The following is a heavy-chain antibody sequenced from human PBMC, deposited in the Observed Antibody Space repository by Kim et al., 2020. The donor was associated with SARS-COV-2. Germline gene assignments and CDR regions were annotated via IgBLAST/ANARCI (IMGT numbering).Heavy chain of an antibody. D-gene: IGHD3-22*01. CDR2: IYYSGST. CDR3: ARDTSNYDSSGYITN. Sequence: SETLSLTCTVSGCSISSSSYYWGWIRQPPGKGLEWIGSIYYSGSTYYNPSLKSRVTISVDTSKNQFSLKLSSVTAADTAVYYCARDTSNYDSSGYITNWGQGTLVTVSS. J-gene: IGHJ4*02. CDR1: GCSISSSSYY. V-gene: IGHV4-39*07.